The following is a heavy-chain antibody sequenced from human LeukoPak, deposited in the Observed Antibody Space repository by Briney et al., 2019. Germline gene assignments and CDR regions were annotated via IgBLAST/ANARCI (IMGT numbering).Heavy chain of an antibody. V-gene: IGHV3-21*01. CDR3: ARDKGPFASLDY. CDR2: IGSSSSYI. CDR1: GFTFSSYS. Sequence: PGGSLRLSCAASGFTFSSYSMNWVRQAPGKGLEWVSSIGSSSSYIYYADSVKGRFTISRDNAKNSLYLQMNSLRAEDTAVYYCARDKGPFASLDYWGQGTLVTVSS. J-gene: IGHJ4*02.